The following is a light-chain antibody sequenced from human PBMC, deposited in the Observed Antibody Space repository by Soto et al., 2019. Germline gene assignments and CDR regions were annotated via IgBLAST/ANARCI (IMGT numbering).Light chain of an antibody. CDR1: QSVSSSY. CDR2: GAS. V-gene: IGKV3-20*01. CDR3: QQYGSSAPIT. Sequence: SLSPWERATLACRAIQSVSSSYLAWYQQKPGQAPRLLIYGASIRATGIPDRFSGSGSETDFTLTISRLEPEDFALYYCQQYGSSAPITFGQGTRLEI. J-gene: IGKJ5*01.